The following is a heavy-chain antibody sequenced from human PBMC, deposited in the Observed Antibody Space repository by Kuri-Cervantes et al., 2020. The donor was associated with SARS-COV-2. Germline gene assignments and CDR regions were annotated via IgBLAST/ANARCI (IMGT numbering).Heavy chain of an antibody. CDR2: IYYSGST. Sequence: SETLSPTCTVSGGSISSSLYYWGWVRQPPGQGLEWIGSIYYSGSTYYNPSLNSRVTISVDTSKNQFSLKLTSVTAADTAVYYCVRVDCSAGTCYRRSFDYWGRGTLVTVSS. CDR3: VRVDCSAGTCYRRSFDY. D-gene: IGHD2-15*01. V-gene: IGHV4-39*01. J-gene: IGHJ4*02. CDR1: GGSISSSLYY.